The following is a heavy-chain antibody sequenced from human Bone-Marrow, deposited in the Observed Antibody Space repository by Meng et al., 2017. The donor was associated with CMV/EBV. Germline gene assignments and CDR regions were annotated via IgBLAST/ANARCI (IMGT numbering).Heavy chain of an antibody. CDR1: GGSVSSGSYY. Sequence: SETLSLTCTVSGGSVSSGSYYWSWIRQPPGKGLEWIGYIYYSGSTYYNPSLKSRVTISVDTSKNQFSLKLSSVTAADTAVYYCATQAPGRDFWRGPPDYWGQGTLVTVSS. J-gene: IGHJ4*02. CDR2: IYYSGST. D-gene: IGHD3-3*01. CDR3: ATQAPGRDFWRGPPDY. V-gene: IGHV4-61*01.